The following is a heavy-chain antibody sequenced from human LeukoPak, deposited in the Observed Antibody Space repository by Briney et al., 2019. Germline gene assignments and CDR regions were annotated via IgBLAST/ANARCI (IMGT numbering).Heavy chain of an antibody. CDR1: GFTFSAYG. Sequence: QSGGSLRLSCAASGFTFSAYGMNWVRQSPGKGLELVSYISSSSTTIYYSDSVKGRFTISRDNAKESSYLQMSSLRAEDTAVYYCARLEIFSGFDYWGRGTLVAVSS. J-gene: IGHJ4*02. CDR3: ARLEIFSGFDY. D-gene: IGHD3-10*01. CDR2: ISSSSTTI. V-gene: IGHV3-48*04.